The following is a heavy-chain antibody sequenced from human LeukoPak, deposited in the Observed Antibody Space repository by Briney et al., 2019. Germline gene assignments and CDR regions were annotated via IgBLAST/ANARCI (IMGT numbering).Heavy chain of an antibody. J-gene: IGHJ5*02. CDR3: ARDLVVPPYNWFDP. D-gene: IGHD2-2*01. Sequence: PSETLSLTCAVYGGSFSGYYWSWIRQPPGKGLEWIGEINHSGSTNYNPSLKSRVTISVDTSNTQFSLKLSSVTAADTAVYYCARDLVVPPYNWFDPWGQGTLVTVSS. V-gene: IGHV4-34*01. CDR2: INHSGST. CDR1: GGSFSGYY.